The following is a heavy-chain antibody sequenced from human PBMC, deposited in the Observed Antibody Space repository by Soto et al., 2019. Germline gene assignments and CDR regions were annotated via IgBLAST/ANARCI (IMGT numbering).Heavy chain of an antibody. Sequence: GASVKVSCKASGYTFTSYGISWVRQAPGQGLEWMGWISAYNGNTNYAQKLQGRVTMTTDTSTSTAYMELRSLRSDDTAVYYCAKDGPGGGWYSLNWFDPWGQGTLVTVSS. V-gene: IGHV1-18*01. CDR2: ISAYNGNT. J-gene: IGHJ5*02. CDR1: GYTFTSYG. D-gene: IGHD6-19*01. CDR3: AKDGPGGGWYSLNWFDP.